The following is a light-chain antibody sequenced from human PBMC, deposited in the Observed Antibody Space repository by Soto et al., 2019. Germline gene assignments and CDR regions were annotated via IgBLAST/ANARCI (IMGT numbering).Light chain of an antibody. Sequence: QSALTQPASVSGSPGQSITISCTGTSSDVGGYNSVSWYQQHPGKAPKLMIYDVANRPSGVSTRFSGSKSGNTASLTISGRQADDEADYYCSSYTTSTTLVFGTGTKLTVL. CDR1: SSDVGGYNS. J-gene: IGLJ1*01. CDR3: SSYTTSTTLV. CDR2: DVA. V-gene: IGLV2-14*03.